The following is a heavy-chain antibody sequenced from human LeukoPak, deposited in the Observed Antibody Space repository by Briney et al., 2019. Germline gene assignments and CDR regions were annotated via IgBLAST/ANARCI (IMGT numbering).Heavy chain of an antibody. V-gene: IGHV3-73*01. D-gene: IGHD3-3*01. Sequence: GGSLRLSCAASGFTFSGSAMHWVRQASGKGLEWVGRIRSKVNSYATAYAASVKGRFTISRDDSKNTAYLQMNSLKTEDTAVYYCTYAFWSGYYTRNFDYWGQGTLVTVSS. CDR2: IRSKVNSYAT. CDR3: TYAFWSGYYTRNFDY. CDR1: GFTFSGSA. J-gene: IGHJ4*02.